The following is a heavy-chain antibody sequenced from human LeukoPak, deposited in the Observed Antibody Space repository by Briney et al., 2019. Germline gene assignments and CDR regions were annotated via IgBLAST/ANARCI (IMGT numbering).Heavy chain of an antibody. CDR2: INPNSGGT. D-gene: IGHD3-10*01. CDR3: ARDYSGSGRGRTEFDY. J-gene: IGHJ4*02. CDR1: GYTFTGYY. V-gene: IGHV1-2*02. Sequence: ASVKVSCKASGYTFTGYYMHWVRQAPGQGLEWMGWINPNSGGTNYAQKFQGRVIMTRDTSISTAYMELSRLTSDDTAVYYCARDYSGSGRGRTEFDYWGQGTLVTVSS.